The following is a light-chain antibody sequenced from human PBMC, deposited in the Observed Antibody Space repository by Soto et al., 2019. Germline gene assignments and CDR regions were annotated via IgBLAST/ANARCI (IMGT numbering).Light chain of an antibody. CDR2: GSS. CDR1: QSVGSN. CDR3: QQYNNWPQT. V-gene: IGKV3-15*01. Sequence: EILLTQSASTLPVSPGERATLSCRASQSVGSNLAWFQQKPGQAPRLLIYGSSTRATGVPARFSGSGSGADFTLTISGLQSEDFAVYYCQQYNNWPQTFGQGTKVDIK. J-gene: IGKJ1*01.